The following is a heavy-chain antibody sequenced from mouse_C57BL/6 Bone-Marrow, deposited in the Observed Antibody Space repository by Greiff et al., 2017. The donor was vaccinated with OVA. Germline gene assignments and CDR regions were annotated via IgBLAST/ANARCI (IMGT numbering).Heavy chain of an antibody. CDR2: IDPSDSYT. J-gene: IGHJ4*01. CDR1: GYTFTSYW. V-gene: IGHV1-69*01. D-gene: IGHD2-3*01. Sequence: QVQLQQPGAELVMPGASVKLSCKASGYTFTSYWMHWVKQRPGQGLEWIGEIDPSDSYTNYNQKFKGKSTLTVDKSSSTAYMQLSSLTSEDSAVYYWARRRWLLCYAMDYWGQGTSVTVSS. CDR3: ARRRWLLCYAMDY.